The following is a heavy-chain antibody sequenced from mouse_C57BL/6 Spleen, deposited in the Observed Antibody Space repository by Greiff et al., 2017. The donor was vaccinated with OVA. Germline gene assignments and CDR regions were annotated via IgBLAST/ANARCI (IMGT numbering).Heavy chain of an antibody. V-gene: IGHV1-39*01. D-gene: IGHD2-10*01. Sequence: EVKLMESGPELVKPGASVKISCKASGYSFTDYNMNWVKQSNGKSLEWIGVINPNYGTTSYNQKFKGKATLTVDQSSSTAYMQLNSLTSEDSAVDYCARGAYSYWYFDVWGTGTTVTVSS. CDR2: INPNYGTT. J-gene: IGHJ1*03. CDR1: GYSFTDYN. CDR3: ARGAYSYWYFDV.